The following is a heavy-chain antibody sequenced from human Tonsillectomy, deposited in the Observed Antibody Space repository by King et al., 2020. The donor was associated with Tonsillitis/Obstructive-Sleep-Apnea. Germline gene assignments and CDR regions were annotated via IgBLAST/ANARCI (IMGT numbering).Heavy chain of an antibody. D-gene: IGHD4-23*01. CDR1: GYTFTGSY. CDR2: INPDGGDT. V-gene: IGHV1-2*06. J-gene: IGHJ1*01. CDR3: VRGTPTVGCDF. Sequence: QLVQSGAEVKKPGASVKVSCRTSGYTFTGSYLHWVRQAPGQGLEWMGRINPDGGDTNYAQKFQGRVTMTRDTSINTVYMELNSLRSDDTAVYYCVRGTPTVGCDFGGQGTLVTVSS.